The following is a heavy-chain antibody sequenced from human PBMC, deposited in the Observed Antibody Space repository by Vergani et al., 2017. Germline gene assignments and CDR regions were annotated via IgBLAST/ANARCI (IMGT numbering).Heavy chain of an antibody. D-gene: IGHD1-14*01. Sequence: QVQLQESGPGLVKPSETLSLTCTVSGGSISSYYWSWIRQPPGKGLEWIGYIYYSGSTNYNPSLKSRVTISVDTSKNQFSLKLSSVTAADTAVYYCARERFRNAFDIWDQGTMVTVSS. CDR2: IYYSGST. J-gene: IGHJ3*02. CDR1: GGSISSYY. CDR3: ARERFRNAFDI. V-gene: IGHV4-59*01.